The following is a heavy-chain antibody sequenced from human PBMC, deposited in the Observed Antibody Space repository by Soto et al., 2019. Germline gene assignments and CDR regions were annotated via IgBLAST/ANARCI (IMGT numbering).Heavy chain of an antibody. Sequence: EVQLLESGGGLVQPGGSLRLSCVASGFTFSTYAMTWVRQAPGKGLEWVSGISGSGGSTYYADSVKGRFTISRDNSKNTLFLQMNSMRDEDTAVYYCAKDRGCFDRDAPYGMDVWGQGTTVTVSS. CDR2: ISGSGGST. D-gene: IGHD1-26*01. CDR1: GFTFSTYA. CDR3: AKDRGCFDRDAPYGMDV. V-gene: IGHV3-23*01. J-gene: IGHJ6*02.